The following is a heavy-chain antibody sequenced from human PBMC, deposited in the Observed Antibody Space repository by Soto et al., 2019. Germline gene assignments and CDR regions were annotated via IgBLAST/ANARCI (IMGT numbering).Heavy chain of an antibody. CDR1: GFTFSSYA. CDR3: AKDPRPGSKYYYYYGMDV. J-gene: IGHJ6*02. V-gene: IGHV3-23*01. Sequence: EVQLLESGGGLVQPGGSLRLSCAASGFTFSSYAMSWVRQAPGKGLEWVSAISGSGGSTYYADSVKGRFTISRDNSKNTLYLQMNSLRAEDTAVYYCAKDPRPGSKYYYYYGMDVWGQGTTVTVSS. CDR2: ISGSGGST. D-gene: IGHD4-4*01.